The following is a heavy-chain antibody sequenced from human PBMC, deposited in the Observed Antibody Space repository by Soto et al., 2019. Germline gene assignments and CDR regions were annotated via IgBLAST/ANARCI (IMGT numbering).Heavy chain of an antibody. Sequence: GSGPTLVNPTQTLTLTCTFSGFSLSTSGVGVGWIRQPPGKALEWLALIYWDDDKRYSPSLKSRLTITKDTSKNQVVLTMTNMDPVDTATYYCAHRRAGGYFDPNDYYYYMDVWGKGTTVTVSS. CDR3: AHRRAGGYFDPNDYYYYMDV. CDR1: GFSLSTSGVG. V-gene: IGHV2-5*02. D-gene: IGHD3-9*01. J-gene: IGHJ6*03. CDR2: IYWDDDK.